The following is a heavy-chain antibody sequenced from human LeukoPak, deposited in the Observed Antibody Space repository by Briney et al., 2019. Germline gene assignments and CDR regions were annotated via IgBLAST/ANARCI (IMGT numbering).Heavy chain of an antibody. Sequence: GESLKISCKCSGYRFTSYWIGWVRQLPGKGLGWMGIIYPGDSDTRYSPSFQGQVTISADKSISTAYLQWSSLKASDTAMYYCARLTHSGSDNWFDPWGQGTLVTVSS. CDR3: ARLTHSGSDNWFDP. D-gene: IGHD3-10*01. J-gene: IGHJ5*02. CDR2: IYPGDSDT. CDR1: GYRFTSYW. V-gene: IGHV5-51*01.